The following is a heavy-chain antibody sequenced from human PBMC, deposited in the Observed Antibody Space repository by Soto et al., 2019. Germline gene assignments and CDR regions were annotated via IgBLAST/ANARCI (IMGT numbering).Heavy chain of an antibody. CDR1: GFTFSSYG. Sequence: QVQLVESGGGVVQPGRSLRLSCAASGFTFSSYGMHWVRQAPGKGLEWVAVIWYDGSNKYYADSVKGRFTISRDNSKNTLDLKMNSLRAEDTDVYYCARDPDGYWGQGTLVTVSS. V-gene: IGHV3-33*01. J-gene: IGHJ4*02. CDR2: IWYDGSNK. CDR3: ARDPDGY.